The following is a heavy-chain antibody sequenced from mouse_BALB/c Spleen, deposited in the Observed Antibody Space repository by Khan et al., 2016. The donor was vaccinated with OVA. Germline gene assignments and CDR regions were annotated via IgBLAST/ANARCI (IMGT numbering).Heavy chain of an antibody. Sequence: QVQLQQSGAELARPGASVKLSCTASGYTFTDYYINWVKQRTGQGLEWIGEISPGSGDTYYNERFMGKATLTADKSSSTAYMQLSSLISEASAVYFCARRNYFGYTFAYWGQGTLVTVSA. CDR1: GYTFTDYY. D-gene: IGHD1-2*01. J-gene: IGHJ3*01. CDR3: ARRNYFGYTFAY. CDR2: ISPGSGDT. V-gene: IGHV1-77*01.